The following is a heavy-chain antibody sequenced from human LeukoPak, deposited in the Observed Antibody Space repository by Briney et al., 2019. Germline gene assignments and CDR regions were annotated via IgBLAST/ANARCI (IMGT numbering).Heavy chain of an antibody. V-gene: IGHV3-23*01. D-gene: IGHD2-15*01. Sequence: GGSLRLSCAASGFTFSSYAMSWVRQAPGKGLEWVSAISGSGGSTYYADSVKGRFTISRDNSKNTLDLQMNSLRAEDTAVYYCAKCQSRWGVVYCSGGSCYEGAYAFDIWGQGTMVTVSS. CDR1: GFTFSSYA. J-gene: IGHJ3*02. CDR2: ISGSGGST. CDR3: AKCQSRWGVVYCSGGSCYEGAYAFDI.